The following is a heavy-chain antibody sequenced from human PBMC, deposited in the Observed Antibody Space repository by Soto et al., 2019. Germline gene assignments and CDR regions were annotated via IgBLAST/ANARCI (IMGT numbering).Heavy chain of an antibody. J-gene: IGHJ4*02. CDR3: RTQWLD. Sequence: PGGSLRLSCAASGFTFSDAWMSWVRQAPGKGLEWVSLIKKKTDGGTTDYAAPVKGRFTISRDDPKNTVYLQMSSLKTEDTAVYYCRTQWLDWGQGTLVTVSS. D-gene: IGHD6-19*01. CDR2: IKKKTDGGTT. V-gene: IGHV3-15*01. CDR1: GFTFSDAW.